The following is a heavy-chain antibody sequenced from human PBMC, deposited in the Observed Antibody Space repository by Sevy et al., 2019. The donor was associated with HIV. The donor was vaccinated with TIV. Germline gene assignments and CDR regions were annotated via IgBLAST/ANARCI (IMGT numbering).Heavy chain of an antibody. D-gene: IGHD3-16*01. CDR1: GFTVSSKY. J-gene: IGHJ3*02. V-gene: IGHV3-66*01. CDR3: ARDGGGIGGFDI. CDR2: IYSDGST. Sequence: GGSLRLSCAASGFTVSSKYMNWVRQAPGKGLEWVSVIYSDGSTYYADSVRGRFTISRDNSKNTLYLQMNSLRAEDTAVYYCARDGGGIGGFDILGQGTMVTVSS.